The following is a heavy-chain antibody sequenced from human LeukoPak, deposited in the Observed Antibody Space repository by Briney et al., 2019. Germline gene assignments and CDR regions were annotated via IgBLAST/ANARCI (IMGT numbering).Heavy chain of an antibody. CDR1: GFTFTSSA. Sequence: SVKVSCKASGFTFTSSAMQWVRQARGQRLEWIGWIVVGSGNTNYAQKFQERVTITRDMSTSTAYMELSSLRSEDTAVYYCAAGHAVPAAMGDDYYYYYYMDVWGKGTTVTISS. V-gene: IGHV1-58*02. CDR2: IVVGSGNT. J-gene: IGHJ6*03. D-gene: IGHD2-2*01. CDR3: AAGHAVPAAMGDDYYYYYYMDV.